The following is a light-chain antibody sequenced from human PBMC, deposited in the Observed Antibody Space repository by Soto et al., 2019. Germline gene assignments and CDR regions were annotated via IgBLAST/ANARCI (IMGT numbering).Light chain of an antibody. CDR2: LAS. CDR3: QQTYKTPLT. Sequence: DIQMTQSPSSLSASVGDRVSVTCRASQSISNYLNWYQHKPGKAPKLLIYLASSLSSGVPSRFSGSGSGTDFTLTISSLQPEDFATYYCQQTYKTPLTFGQGTKVDIK. CDR1: QSISNY. V-gene: IGKV1-39*01. J-gene: IGKJ1*01.